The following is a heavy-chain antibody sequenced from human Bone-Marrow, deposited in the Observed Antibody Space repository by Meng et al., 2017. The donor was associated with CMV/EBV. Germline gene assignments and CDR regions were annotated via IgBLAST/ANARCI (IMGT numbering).Heavy chain of an antibody. J-gene: IGHJ5*02. D-gene: IGHD2-2*01. CDR3: VRSRSWFDP. Sequence: GSLRLSCTVSGGSISNSTYYWDWIRQPPGKGLEWIGSIYHSGHTYYNPSLKSRVTISVDTSKNKFSLRLRSVTAADTAVYFCVRSRSWFDPWGQGTLVTVSS. CDR1: GGSISNSTYY. V-gene: IGHV4-39*07. CDR2: IYHSGHT.